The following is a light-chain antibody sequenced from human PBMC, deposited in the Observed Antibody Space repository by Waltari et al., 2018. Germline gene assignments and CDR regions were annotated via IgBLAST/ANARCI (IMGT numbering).Light chain of an antibody. J-gene: IGKJ2*01. CDR1: QSVSSN. Sequence: EIVMTQSPATLSVSPGARATLSCRASQSVSSNFAWYQQKPGQAPRLLIYGASTRATGIPARFSGSGSGTEFTLTISSMQSEDFAVYYCQQYNNWPPHTFGQGTKLEIK. V-gene: IGKV3-15*01. CDR2: GAS. CDR3: QQYNNWPPHT.